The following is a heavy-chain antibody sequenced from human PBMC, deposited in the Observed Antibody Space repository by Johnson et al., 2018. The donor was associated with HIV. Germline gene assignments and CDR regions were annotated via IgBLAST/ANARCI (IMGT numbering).Heavy chain of an antibody. Sequence: VQLVESGGGLIQPGGSLRLSCAASGFTVSSNHMRWVRQAPGKGLEWVSVISGSGGSTYYADSVKGRFTISRDNSKNTLYLQMNSLRVEDTAVYYCARGSRYTYDNDDAYLLHAFDIWGQGTTVTVSS. D-gene: IGHD3-22*01. CDR3: ARGSRYTYDNDDAYLLHAFDI. J-gene: IGHJ3*02. CDR1: GFTVSSNH. CDR2: ISGSGGST. V-gene: IGHV3-66*03.